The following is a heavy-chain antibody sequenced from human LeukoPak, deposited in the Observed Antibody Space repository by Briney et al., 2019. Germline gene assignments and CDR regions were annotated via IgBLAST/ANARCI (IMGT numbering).Heavy chain of an antibody. J-gene: IGHJ4*02. CDR1: GFTFSSYS. D-gene: IGHD6-19*01. V-gene: IGHV3-48*01. CDR3: ARELAVAGTGDY. Sequence: GGSLRLSCAASGFTFSSYSMNWVRQAPGKGLEWVSYISSSSTIYYADSVKGRFTISRDNAKNSLYLQMNSLRAEDTAVYYCARELAVAGTGDYWGQGTLVTVSS. CDR2: ISSSSTI.